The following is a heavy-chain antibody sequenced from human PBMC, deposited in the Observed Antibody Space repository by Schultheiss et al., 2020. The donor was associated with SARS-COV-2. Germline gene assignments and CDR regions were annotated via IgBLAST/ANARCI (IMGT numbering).Heavy chain of an antibody. CDR1: GGSISSSSYY. V-gene: IGHV4-61*05. J-gene: IGHJ4*02. CDR3: ARAVPEIPNSGYDWPHLYYFDY. Sequence: SQTLSLTCTVSGGSISSSSYYWGWIRQPAGKGLEWIGYIYYSGSTNYNPSLKSRVTMSVDTSKNQFSLKLSSVTAADTAVYYCARAVPEIPNSGYDWPHLYYFDYWGQGTLVTVSS. CDR2: IYYSGST. D-gene: IGHD5-12*01.